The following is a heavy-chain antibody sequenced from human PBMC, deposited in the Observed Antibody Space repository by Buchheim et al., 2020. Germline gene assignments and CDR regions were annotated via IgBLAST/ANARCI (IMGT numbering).Heavy chain of an antibody. Sequence: QVQLQQWGAGLLKPSGTLSLTCAVYGGSFSGYYWSWIRQPPGKGLEWIGEINHSGSTNYNPSLKSRVTISVETSKNKFPLKLSSVTAADTAVYYCARGGWIFVPYGMDVWGQGT. CDR3: ARGGWIFVPYGMDV. V-gene: IGHV4-34*01. J-gene: IGHJ6*02. CDR2: INHSGST. CDR1: GGSFSGYY. D-gene: IGHD3-3*01.